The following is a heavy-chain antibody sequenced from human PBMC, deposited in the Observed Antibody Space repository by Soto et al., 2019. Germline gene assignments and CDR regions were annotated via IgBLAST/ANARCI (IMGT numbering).Heavy chain of an antibody. J-gene: IGHJ4*02. CDR1: GGSFSGYY. D-gene: IGHD6-13*01. CDR2: INHSGST. V-gene: IGHV4-34*01. CDR3: ARGPIKAAAAQRYFDY. Sequence: PSETLSLTCAVYGGSFSGYYWSWIRQPPGKGLEWIGEINHSGSTNYNPSLKSRVTISVDTSKNQFSLKLSSVTAADTAVYYCARGPIKAAAAQRYFDYWGQGTLVTVSS.